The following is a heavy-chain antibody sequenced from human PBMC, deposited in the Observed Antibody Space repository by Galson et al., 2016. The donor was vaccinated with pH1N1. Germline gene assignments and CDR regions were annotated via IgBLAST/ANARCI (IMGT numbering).Heavy chain of an antibody. J-gene: IGHJ4*02. CDR3: ARDRVALTGIFDY. CDR2: MYTSGTT. CDR1: GGSISSSIYY. Sequence: TLSLTCTVSGGSISSSIYYWNWIRQPAGEGLEWIGRMYTSGTTTYNPSLESRVSISVDTSKNQFSLRLSSVTAADTAVYFCARDRVALTGIFDYWGQGALVSVSS. D-gene: IGHD3-10*01. V-gene: IGHV4-61*02.